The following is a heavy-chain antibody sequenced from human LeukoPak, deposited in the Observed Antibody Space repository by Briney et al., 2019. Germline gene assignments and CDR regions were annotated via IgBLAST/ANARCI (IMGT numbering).Heavy chain of an antibody. CDR1: GFSFSNSE. V-gene: IGHV3-48*03. D-gene: IGHD1-26*01. Sequence: GGSLRLSCAASGFSFSNSEMNWVRQAPGKGLEWVSYISTSGGTIYYADSVKGRFRVSRDNAKNILYLQMNSLRAEDTAVYYCVRDRVGPDYWGQGTLVTVSS. J-gene: IGHJ4*02. CDR2: ISTSGGTI. CDR3: VRDRVGPDY.